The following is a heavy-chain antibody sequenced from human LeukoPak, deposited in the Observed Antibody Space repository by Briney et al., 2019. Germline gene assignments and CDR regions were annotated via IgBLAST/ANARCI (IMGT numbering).Heavy chain of an antibody. J-gene: IGHJ4*02. CDR3: AKLPMGATTVH. D-gene: IGHD1-26*01. V-gene: IGHV3-30*02. CDR2: IRYDGSDK. CDR1: GFTFSSFG. Sequence: PGGSLRLSCAASGFTFSSFGLPWVRQAPGRGLEWVAFIRYDGSDKYYADSVKGRFTVSRDNSKSTLFLQMNSLREEDTAVYYCAKLPMGATTVHWGQGTLVTVSS.